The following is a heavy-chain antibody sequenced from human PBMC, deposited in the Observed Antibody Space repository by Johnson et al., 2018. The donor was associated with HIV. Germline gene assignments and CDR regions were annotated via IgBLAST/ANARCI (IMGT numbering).Heavy chain of an antibody. J-gene: IGHJ3*02. CDR3: ARDPEGAFDI. CDR2: IKQGGSEK. V-gene: IGHV3-7*01. CDR1: GFTFSSYW. Sequence: VQLVESGGGLVQPGGSLRLSCAASGFTFSSYWMSWVRQAPGKGLEWVANIKQGGSEKYYVDSVKGRFSISRDNAKNSLYLQMNSLRAEDTALYYCARDPEGAFDIWGQGTMVTVSS.